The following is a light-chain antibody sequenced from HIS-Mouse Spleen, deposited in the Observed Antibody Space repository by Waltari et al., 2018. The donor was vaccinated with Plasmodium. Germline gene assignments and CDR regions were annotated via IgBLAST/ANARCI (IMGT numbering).Light chain of an antibody. CDR1: QSVSSSY. CDR3: QQYGSSPPYT. J-gene: IGKJ2*01. CDR2: GAS. Sequence: IVLTQSPGTLSLSPGERATLPCRASQSVSSSYLAWYQQKPGQAPRPLIYGASSRATGIPDRFSGSGSGTDFTLTISRLEPEDFAVYYCQQYGSSPPYTFGQGTKLEIK. V-gene: IGKV3-20*01.